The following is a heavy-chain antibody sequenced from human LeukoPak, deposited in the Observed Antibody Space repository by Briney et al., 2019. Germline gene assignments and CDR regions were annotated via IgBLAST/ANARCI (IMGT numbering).Heavy chain of an antibody. CDR3: ARQTTSGYLDY. D-gene: IGHD3-22*01. J-gene: IGHJ4*02. CDR1: GGSFSGYY. CDR2: INHSGRT. Sequence: SETLSLTCAVYGGSFSGYYWSWIRQSPDKGLEWIGEINHSGRTTYYPPFKNRVTISVDTSKNQFSLKLSSVTAADRALYYCARQTTSGYLDYWGQGTLVTVS. V-gene: IGHV4-34*01.